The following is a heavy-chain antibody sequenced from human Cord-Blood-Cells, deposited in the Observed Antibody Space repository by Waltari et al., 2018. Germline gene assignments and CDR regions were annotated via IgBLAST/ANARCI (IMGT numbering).Heavy chain of an antibody. CDR1: GGSFSGYY. CDR3: ARGGGTSEWYNWFDP. D-gene: IGHD3-3*01. V-gene: IGHV4-34*01. Sequence: QVQLQQWGAGLLKPSETLSLTCAVYGGSFSGYYWSWIRQPPGKGLEWIGEINHCGSPNSNPSLKSRVTISVDTSKHRFSLKLSSVTAADTAVYYCARGGGTSEWYNWFDPWGQGTLVTVSS. CDR2: INHCGSP. J-gene: IGHJ5*02.